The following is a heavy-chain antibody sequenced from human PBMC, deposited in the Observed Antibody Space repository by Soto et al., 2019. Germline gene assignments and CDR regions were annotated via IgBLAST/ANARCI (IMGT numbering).Heavy chain of an antibody. CDR1: GFTFSSYA. CDR2: ISGSGGST. D-gene: IGHD2-21*02. Sequence: GGSLRLSCAASGFTFSSYAMSWVRQAPGKGLEWVSAISGSGGSTYYADSVKGRFTISRDNSKNKLYLQMNSLRAEDTAVYYCAKEVNLVVTAILDAFDIWGQGTMVTVSS. J-gene: IGHJ3*02. CDR3: AKEVNLVVTAILDAFDI. V-gene: IGHV3-23*01.